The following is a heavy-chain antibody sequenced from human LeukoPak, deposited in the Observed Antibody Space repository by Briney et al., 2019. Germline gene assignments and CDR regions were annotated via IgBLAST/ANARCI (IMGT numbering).Heavy chain of an antibody. J-gene: IGHJ3*01. D-gene: IGHD3-9*01. Sequence: ASVKVSCKTSGYSVSDYYMHWVRQAPGQGLEWMGWINPNTGGTKYAQEFQGRVTMTGDTSLSIVQMELRSLTADDTAMYYCATPVPGYGALDVWGQGTMVTVSS. CDR3: ATPVPGYGALDV. CDR2: INPNTGGT. CDR1: GYSVSDYY. V-gene: IGHV1-2*02.